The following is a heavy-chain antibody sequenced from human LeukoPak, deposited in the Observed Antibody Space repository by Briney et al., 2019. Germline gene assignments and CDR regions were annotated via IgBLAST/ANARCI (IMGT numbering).Heavy chain of an antibody. Sequence: TGGSLRLSCAASGFTFSSYWMNWVRQAPGKGLVWVSRIASDGSSTTYADSVKGRFSISRDNAKNTLYLQMNSLRVEDTAVYYCARDRPHGNDYWGQGTLVTVSS. D-gene: IGHD4-23*01. J-gene: IGHJ4*02. CDR1: GFTFSSYW. CDR3: ARDRPHGNDY. CDR2: IASDGSST. V-gene: IGHV3-74*01.